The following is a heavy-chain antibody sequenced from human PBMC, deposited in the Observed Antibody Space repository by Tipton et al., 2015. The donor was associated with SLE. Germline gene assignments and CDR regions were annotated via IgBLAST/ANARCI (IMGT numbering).Heavy chain of an antibody. J-gene: IGHJ4*02. CDR2: MYNTGST. Sequence: TLSLTCSVYGDSLSGQYWSWIRQSPGKGLEWIGYMYNTGSTSYNPSLRSRVTISVDRSKNQFSLKMSSVNAADTAVYYCARYANWGQLHYFDYWGQGTLVTVSS. CDR1: GDSLSGQY. CDR3: ARYANWGQLHYFDY. V-gene: IGHV4-30-2*06. D-gene: IGHD7-27*01.